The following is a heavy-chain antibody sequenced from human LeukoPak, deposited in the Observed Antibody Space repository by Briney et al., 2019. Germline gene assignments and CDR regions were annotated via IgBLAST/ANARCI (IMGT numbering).Heavy chain of an antibody. Sequence: SETLSLTCTVSGGSISSYYWSWIRQPPGKGLEWIGYIYYSGSTNYNPSLKSRVTISVDTSKNQFSLKLSSVTAADTAVYYCARFAGPRITYYYYYGMDVWGQGTTVTVSS. V-gene: IGHV4-59*01. D-gene: IGHD1-14*01. CDR3: ARFAGPRITYYYYYGMDV. CDR1: GGSISSYY. CDR2: IYYSGST. J-gene: IGHJ6*02.